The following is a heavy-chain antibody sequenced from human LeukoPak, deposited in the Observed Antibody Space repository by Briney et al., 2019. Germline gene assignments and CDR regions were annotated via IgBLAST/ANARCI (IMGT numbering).Heavy chain of an antibody. CDR1: GFTFSSYW. V-gene: IGHV3-7*03. D-gene: IGHD5-18*01. CDR3: AKVQGYSYGFFDY. Sequence: GGSLRLSCAASGFTFSSYWMNWARQAPGKGLEWVASINHNGNVNYYVDSVKGRFTISRDNAKNSLYLQMNSLRAEDTALYYCAKVQGYSYGFFDYWGQGTLVTVSS. CDR2: INHNGNVN. J-gene: IGHJ4*02.